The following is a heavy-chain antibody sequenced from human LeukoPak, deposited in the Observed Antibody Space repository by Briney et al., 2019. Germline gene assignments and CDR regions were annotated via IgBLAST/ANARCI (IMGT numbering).Heavy chain of an antibody. CDR1: VYTYTRYY. CDR3: ARDITMIVVPTKRRPSAFDI. V-gene: IGHV1-46*01. J-gene: IGHJ3*02. Sequence: GASVTDSGKATVYTYTRYYRHGVRQPPGKGLVWLGIINPSGGSTSFAQKVQGRVTMSRDTSTSTVYMELSSLRSEDTAVYYCARDITMIVVPTKRRPSAFDIWGQGTMVTVSS. CDR2: INPSGGST. D-gene: IGHD3-22*01.